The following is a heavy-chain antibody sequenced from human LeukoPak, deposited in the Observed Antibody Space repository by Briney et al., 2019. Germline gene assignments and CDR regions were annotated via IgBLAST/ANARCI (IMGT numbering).Heavy chain of an antibody. V-gene: IGHV3-7*01. J-gene: IGHJ4*02. CDR1: GFTVSSNY. CDR2: IKPDGSEK. Sequence: PGGSLRLSCAASGFTVSSNYMSWVRQAPGKGLEWVANIKPDGSEKYYVDSVKGRFTISRDNAKNSMYLQMNSLRVEDTAVYFCARGRGLDWWGQGSQLTVSS. CDR3: ARGRGLDW.